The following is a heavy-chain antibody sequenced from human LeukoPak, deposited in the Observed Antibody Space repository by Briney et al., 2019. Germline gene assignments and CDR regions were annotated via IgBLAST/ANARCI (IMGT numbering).Heavy chain of an antibody. Sequence: PSETLSLTCTVSGGSISSSSYYWGWIRQPPGKGLEWIGSIYYSGSTYYNPSLKSRVTISVDTSKNQFSLKLSSVTAADTAVYYCARGDYYDSSGYYIFDYWGQGTLVTVSS. J-gene: IGHJ4*02. D-gene: IGHD3-22*01. CDR1: GGSISSSSYY. V-gene: IGHV4-39*01. CDR2: IYYSGST. CDR3: ARGDYYDSSGYYIFDY.